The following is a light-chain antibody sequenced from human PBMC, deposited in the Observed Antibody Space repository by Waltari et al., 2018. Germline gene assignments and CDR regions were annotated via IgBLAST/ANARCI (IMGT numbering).Light chain of an antibody. J-gene: IGKJ1*01. Sequence: DIVVTQSPLSLPVPPGEPASISCRSSQSLLHRNGNNDLDWYLQKPGQSPQLLLYLGSNRASGVPDRFSGSGSGTDFTLRISRVEAEDVGVYYCMQSLQSLWTFGPGTKVEIK. V-gene: IGKV2-28*01. CDR2: LGS. CDR3: MQSLQSLWT. CDR1: QSLLHRNGNND.